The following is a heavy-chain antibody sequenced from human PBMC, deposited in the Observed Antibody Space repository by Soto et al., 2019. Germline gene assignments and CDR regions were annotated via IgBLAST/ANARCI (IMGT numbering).Heavy chain of an antibody. D-gene: IGHD2-21*02. V-gene: IGHV3-23*01. CDR3: AKGFIRDCGGDCTVDT. J-gene: IGHJ5*02. CDR1: GFTFSNYA. Sequence: GRSLRLSCAASGFTFSNYAMSRVRQAPGKGLEWVSGISATGGSTYYADSVKGRFTFSRDNSKNTLYLQMNSLRAEDTAVYYCAKGFIRDCGGDCTVDTWGQGTLVTVSS. CDR2: ISATGGST.